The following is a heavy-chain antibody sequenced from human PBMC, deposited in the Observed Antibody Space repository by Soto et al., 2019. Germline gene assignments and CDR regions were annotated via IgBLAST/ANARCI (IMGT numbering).Heavy chain of an antibody. CDR1: GFKFRNYA. D-gene: IGHD3-22*01. CDR3: ARAHTMMILDRFDP. J-gene: IGHJ5*01. Sequence: GGSLRLSCAASGFKFRNYAIHWVRQAPGKGLEWLAVIRFDGSKKYYADSVKGRFTISRDNSKNTVYLDMNSLTADDSGVFYCARAHTMMILDRFDPWGQGTLVTVSS. CDR2: IRFDGSKK. V-gene: IGHV3-33*01.